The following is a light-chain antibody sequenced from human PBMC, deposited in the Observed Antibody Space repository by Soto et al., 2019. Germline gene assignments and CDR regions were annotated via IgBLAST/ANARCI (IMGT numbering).Light chain of an antibody. J-gene: IGKJ1*01. CDR1: QSVTGIH. CDR3: QQYGSAPQT. V-gene: IGKV3-20*01. CDR2: GVS. Sequence: EIVLTQSPGTLSLSPGERATLSCRASQSVTGIHLAWYQQKPGQAPRLLIYGVSSRATGIPDRFSGSGSGTVFTLTISRLEPEDFAVYYCQQYGSAPQTFGQGTKVETK.